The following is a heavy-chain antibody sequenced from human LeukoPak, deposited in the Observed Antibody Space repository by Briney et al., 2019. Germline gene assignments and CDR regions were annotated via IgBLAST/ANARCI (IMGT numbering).Heavy chain of an antibody. CDR1: GFTVSTNY. CDR3: ARGGYSSGWYRD. Sequence: PGGSLRLSCAVSGFTVSTNYMNWVRQAPGKGLEWVSVVYSGGSTYYADSVKGRFTISRDNSKNTLYLQMSSLRAEDTAVYYCARGGYSSGWYRDWGQGTLVTVSS. D-gene: IGHD6-19*01. V-gene: IGHV3-53*01. J-gene: IGHJ4*02. CDR2: VYSGGST.